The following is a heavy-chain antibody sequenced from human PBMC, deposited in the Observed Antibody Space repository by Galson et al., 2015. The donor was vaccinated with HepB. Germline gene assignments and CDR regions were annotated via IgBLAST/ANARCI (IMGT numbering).Heavy chain of an antibody. Sequence: SLRLSCAASGFTFSSYAMSWVRQCPGKGLEWVALILKDGTTKSYADTVKGRFTISRDNPQNTLYLEMNSLRTEDTAVYYCASTTTRGSRDFWGQGTLVTVSS. CDR1: GFTFSSYA. CDR3: ASTTTRGSRDF. V-gene: IGHV3-30*04. D-gene: IGHD4-17*01. J-gene: IGHJ4*02. CDR2: ILKDGTTK.